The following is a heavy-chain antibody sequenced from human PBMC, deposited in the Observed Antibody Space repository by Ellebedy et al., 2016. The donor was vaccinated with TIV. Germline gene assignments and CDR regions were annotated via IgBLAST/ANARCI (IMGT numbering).Heavy chain of an antibody. V-gene: IGHV1-18*01. CDR2: ISAYNGAT. D-gene: IGHD1-26*01. CDR3: ARGSGSYTYGMDV. Sequence: AASVKVSCKASGYTFISYGISWARQAPGQGLEWMGWISAYNGATNYAQKLQGRVTMTTDTSTNTAYMELRSLRSDDTAVYFCARGSGSYTYGMDVWGQGTTVTVS. CDR1: GYTFISYG. J-gene: IGHJ6*02.